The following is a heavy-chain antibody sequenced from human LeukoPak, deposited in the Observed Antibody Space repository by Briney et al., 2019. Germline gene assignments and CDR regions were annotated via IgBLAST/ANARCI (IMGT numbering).Heavy chain of an antibody. CDR2: IYHSGST. CDR3: ARGRDSSGYYHAFDI. CDR1: GGSISSGGYS. V-gene: IGHV4-30-2*01. Sequence: SETLSLTCAVSGGSISSGGYSWSWIRQPPGKGLEWIGYIYHSGSTYYNPSLKSRVTISVDRSKNQFSLKLSSVTAADTAVYYCARGRDSSGYYHAFDIWGQGTMVTVSS. D-gene: IGHD3-22*01. J-gene: IGHJ3*02.